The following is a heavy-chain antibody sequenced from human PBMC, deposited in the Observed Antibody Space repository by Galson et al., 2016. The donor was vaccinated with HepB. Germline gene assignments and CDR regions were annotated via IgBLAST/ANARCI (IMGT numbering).Heavy chain of an antibody. J-gene: IGHJ6*02. CDR1: GGIFNSYV. D-gene: IGHD3-3*01. CDR2: IMPMFGSV. Sequence: SVKVSCKASGGIFNSYVFNWVRQAPGHGLEWMGGIMPMFGSVDYAQKFRGRVTSTADDSTSTSYMELNSLRSDDAAVYYCARGKLRFLNYYYGLDVWGQGTTVAVSS. V-gene: IGHV1-69*13. CDR3: ARGKLRFLNYYYGLDV.